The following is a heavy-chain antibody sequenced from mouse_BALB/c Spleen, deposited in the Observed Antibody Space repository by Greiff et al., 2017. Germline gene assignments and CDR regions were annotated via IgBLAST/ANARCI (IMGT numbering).Heavy chain of an antibody. J-gene: IGHJ4*01. CDR1: GFSLTGYG. Sequence: QVQLQQSGPGLVAPSQSLSITCTVTGFSLTGYGVNWVRQPPGKGLEWLGMIWGDGSTDYNSALKSRLSISKDNSKSQVFLKMNSLQTDDTARYYCASLYDYGAHYYAMDYWGQGTSVTVSS. D-gene: IGHD2-4*01. V-gene: IGHV2-6-7*01. CDR3: ASLYDYGAHYYAMDY. CDR2: IWGDGST.